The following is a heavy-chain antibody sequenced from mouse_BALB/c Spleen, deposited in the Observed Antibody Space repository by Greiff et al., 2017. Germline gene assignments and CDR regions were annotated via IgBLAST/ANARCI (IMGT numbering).Heavy chain of an antibody. V-gene: IGHV1-4*01. J-gene: IGHJ3*01. Sequence: QVQLQQSGAELARPGASVKMSCKASGYTFTSYTMHWVKQRPGQGLEWIGYINPSSGYTNYNQKFNDKATLTADKSSSTAYMQLSSLTSEDSAVYYCARGGEKNYGSSRFAYWGQGTLVTVSA. CDR1: GYTFTSYT. D-gene: IGHD1-1*01. CDR2: INPSSGYT. CDR3: ARGGEKNYGSSRFAY.